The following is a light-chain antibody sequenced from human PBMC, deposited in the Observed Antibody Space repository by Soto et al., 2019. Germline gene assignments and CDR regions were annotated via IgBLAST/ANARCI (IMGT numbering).Light chain of an antibody. V-gene: IGKV1-5*03. CDR2: KAS. J-gene: IGKJ1*01. Sequence: DIQMTQSPSTLSGSVGDRVTITCRASQTISSWLAWYQQKPGKAPKLLIYKASTLKSGVPSRFSGSGSATESTLTISSLQPHDFATYYCQHYNSYSEEFGQGTKV. CDR3: QHYNSYSEE. CDR1: QTISSW.